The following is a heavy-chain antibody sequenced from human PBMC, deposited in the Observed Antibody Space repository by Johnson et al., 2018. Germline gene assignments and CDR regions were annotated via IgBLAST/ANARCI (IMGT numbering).Heavy chain of an antibody. V-gene: IGHV3-48*01. CDR3: AAEAAVQAYYYMDV. CDR1: GFTFSSYS. Sequence: VQLVESGGGLVQPGGSXRLSCAASGFTFSSYSMNWVRQAPGKGLEWVSYIISSSSTIYYEHSVKGRFTISANNAKTSLYLKMNSLRAEDTAVYYRAAEAAVQAYYYMDVWGKGTTVTVSS. J-gene: IGHJ6*03. CDR2: IISSSSTI. D-gene: IGHD6-13*01.